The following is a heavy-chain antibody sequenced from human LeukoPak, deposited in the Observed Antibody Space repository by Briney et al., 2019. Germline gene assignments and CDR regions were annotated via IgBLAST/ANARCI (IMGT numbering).Heavy chain of an antibody. D-gene: IGHD2-15*01. CDR1: GGSISSSSYY. CDR2: IYYSGST. Sequence: SETLSLTCTVSGGSISSSSYYWGWIRQPPGEGLEWIGSIYYSGSTYYNPSLKSRVTISVDTSKNQFSLKLRSVTAADTAVYYCARDPQVDWFDPWGQGTLVTVSS. J-gene: IGHJ5*02. V-gene: IGHV4-39*07. CDR3: ARDPQVDWFDP.